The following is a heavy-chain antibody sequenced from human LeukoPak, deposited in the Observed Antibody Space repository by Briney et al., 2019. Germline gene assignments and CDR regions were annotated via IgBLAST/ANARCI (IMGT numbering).Heavy chain of an antibody. D-gene: IGHD2-2*01. V-gene: IGHV3-74*01. Sequence: GGSLRLSCEASGFIVNSYAMTWVRQAPGKGLVWISRINSDGSTTNYADSVNGRFTISRDNAKNTLYLQMNSLRPEDTAVYFCWVPATAGEADYWGQGALVTVSS. CDR3: WVPATAGEADY. CDR2: INSDGSTT. CDR1: GFIVNSYA. J-gene: IGHJ4*02.